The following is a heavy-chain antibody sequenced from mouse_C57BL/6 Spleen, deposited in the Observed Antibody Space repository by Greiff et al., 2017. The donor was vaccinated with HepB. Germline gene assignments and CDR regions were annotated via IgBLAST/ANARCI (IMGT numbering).Heavy chain of an antibody. CDR1: GFSLTSYG. V-gene: IGHV2-2*01. Sequence: QVQLKESGPGLVQPSQSLSITCTVSGFSLTSYGVHWVRQSPGKGLEWLGVIWSGGSTDYNAAFISRLSISKDNSKSQVFFKMNSLQSDDTAIYYCACPSGSSYWYFDVWGTGTTVTVSS. J-gene: IGHJ1*03. CDR3: ACPSGSSYWYFDV. D-gene: IGHD1-1*01. CDR2: IWSGGST.